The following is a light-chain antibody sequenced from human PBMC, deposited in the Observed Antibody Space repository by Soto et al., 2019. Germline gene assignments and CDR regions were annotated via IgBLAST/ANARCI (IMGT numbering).Light chain of an antibody. CDR2: TDS. J-gene: IGLJ3*02. CDR1: SSNIGSNT. CDR3: AALDDSLNGWV. V-gene: IGLV1-44*01. Sequence: QTVVTQPPSASGTPGQRVTISCSGSSSNIGSNTINWYQQLLPGTAPKLLVYTDSQRPSGVPDRFSGSKSGTSASLAISGLRSEDGGDYYCAALDDSLNGWVFGGGTKLTVL.